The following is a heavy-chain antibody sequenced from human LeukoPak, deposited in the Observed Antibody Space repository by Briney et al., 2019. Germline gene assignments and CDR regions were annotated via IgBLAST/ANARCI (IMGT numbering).Heavy chain of an antibody. J-gene: IGHJ4*02. CDR1: GGSISSSSYY. Sequence: PSETLSLTCTVSGGSISSSSYYWGWIRQPPGKGLEWIGSIYYSGSTYYNPSLKSRVTISVDTSKNQFSLKLSFVTAADTAVYYCARSTDQWLATYWGQGTLVTVSS. CDR3: ARSTDQWLATY. CDR2: IYYSGST. V-gene: IGHV4-39*01. D-gene: IGHD6-19*01.